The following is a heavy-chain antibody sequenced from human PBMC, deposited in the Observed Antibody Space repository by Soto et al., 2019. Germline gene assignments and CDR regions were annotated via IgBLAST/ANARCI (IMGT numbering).Heavy chain of an antibody. V-gene: IGHV3-23*01. J-gene: IGHJ4*02. D-gene: IGHD3-10*01. CDR3: AKDRDYPRDYFHY. CDR1: GFTLGRYG. CDR2: VSPNGQGI. Sequence: GGSLRLSCAASGFTLGRYGMSWVRQAPGKGLEWVSAVSPNGQGIYYADSVRGRFTISRDLSKNTVFLHMDSLRAEDTAVYYCAKDRDYPRDYFHYWGQGTLVTVSS.